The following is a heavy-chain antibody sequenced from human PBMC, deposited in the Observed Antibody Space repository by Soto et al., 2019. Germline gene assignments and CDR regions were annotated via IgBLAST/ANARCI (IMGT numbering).Heavy chain of an antibody. Sequence: GGSLRLSCSASGFTFSSYAMHWVRQAPGKGLEYVSRINNDGSSTSYADSVKGRLTISRDNAKNTLYLQVSSLRAEDTAVYYCASGGVAGSGTFYNDYWGRGTLVTVSS. CDR3: ASGGVAGSGTFYNDY. CDR2: INNDGSST. J-gene: IGHJ4*02. CDR1: GFTFSSYA. D-gene: IGHD3-10*01. V-gene: IGHV3-74*01.